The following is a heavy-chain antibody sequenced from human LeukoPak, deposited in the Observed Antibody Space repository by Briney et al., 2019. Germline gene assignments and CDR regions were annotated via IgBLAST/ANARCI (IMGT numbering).Heavy chain of an antibody. CDR1: GFVFSGYA. D-gene: IGHD3-10*01. J-gene: IGHJ4*02. CDR3: ARDSNSAGDY. Sequence: GGSLRLSCAASGFVFSGYAMHWVGQVPGKGLEWVALIWFDGTEKFYADSVKGRFTISRDNSRNTVDLQMNSLRVEDTAVYYCARDSNSAGDYWGQGTLVTVSS. V-gene: IGHV3-33*01. CDR2: IWFDGTEK.